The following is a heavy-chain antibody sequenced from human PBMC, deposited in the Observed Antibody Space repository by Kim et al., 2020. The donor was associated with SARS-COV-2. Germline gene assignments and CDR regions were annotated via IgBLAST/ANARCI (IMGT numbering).Heavy chain of an antibody. CDR1: GFTFSNAW. J-gene: IGHJ6*02. V-gene: IGHV3-15*01. CDR3: TTDNTMVRGALPWGMDV. D-gene: IGHD3-10*01. CDR2: IKSKTDGGTT. Sequence: GGSLRLSCAASGFTFSNAWMSWVRQAPGKGLEWVGRIKSKTDGGTTDYAAPVKGRFTISRDDSKNTLYLQMNSLKTEDTAVYYCTTDNTMVRGALPWGMDVWGQGTTVTVSS.